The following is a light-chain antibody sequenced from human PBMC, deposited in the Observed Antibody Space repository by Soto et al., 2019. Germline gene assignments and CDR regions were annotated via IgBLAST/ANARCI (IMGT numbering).Light chain of an antibody. J-gene: IGKJ1*01. Sequence: DIQLTQSPSFLSTSVGDRVTITCRASQDIRNYLAWYQQKPGKAPKVLIYAASTLLSGVPSRFSGSGSGTEFSLTISSLQPEDFATYYCQQLVSYPRTFGQGTKVDIK. V-gene: IGKV1-9*01. CDR3: QQLVSYPRT. CDR2: AAS. CDR1: QDIRNY.